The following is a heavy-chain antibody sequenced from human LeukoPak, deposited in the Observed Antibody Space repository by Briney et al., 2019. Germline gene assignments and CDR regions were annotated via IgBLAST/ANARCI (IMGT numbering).Heavy chain of an antibody. D-gene: IGHD1-26*01. J-gene: IGHJ4*02. CDR1: GFTFSSYG. V-gene: IGHV3-33*03. CDR2: IWYDGSNK. CDR3: AKGQAAGGSYFGAYFDY. Sequence: PGRSLRLSCAASGFTFSSYGMHWVRQAPGKGLEWVAVIWYDGSNKYYADSVKGRFTISRDNAKNSLYLQMNSLRAEDTALYYCAKGQAAGGSYFGAYFDYWGQGTLVTVSS.